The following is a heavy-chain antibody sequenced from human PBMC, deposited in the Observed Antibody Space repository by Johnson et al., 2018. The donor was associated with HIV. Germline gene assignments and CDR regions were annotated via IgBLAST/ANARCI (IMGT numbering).Heavy chain of an antibody. J-gene: IGHJ3*02. Sequence: VQLVESGGGVVWPGGSLRLSCAASGFTFDDYDMSWVRQAPGKGLEWVSGISWNGGSADYADSVKGRFTTSRDNAKNSLYLQMSSLSAEDTAFYYCARVVKFNWSFAAFDIWGQGTMVTVPS. V-gene: IGHV3-20*04. D-gene: IGHD1-26*01. CDR3: ARVVKFNWSFAAFDI. CDR1: GFTFDDYD. CDR2: ISWNGGSA.